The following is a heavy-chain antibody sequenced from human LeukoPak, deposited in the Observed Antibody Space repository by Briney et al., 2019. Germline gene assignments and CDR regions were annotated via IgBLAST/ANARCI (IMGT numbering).Heavy chain of an antibody. V-gene: IGHV3-74*01. CDR2: INSDGSST. CDR3: AKDDSSGYWKYFQH. CDR1: GFTFSSYW. Sequence: GGSLRLSCAASGFTFSSYWMHWVRQVPGKGLVWVSRINSDGSSTSYADSVKGRFTISRDNSKNTLYLQMNSLRAEDTAVYYCAKDDSSGYWKYFQHWGQGTLVTVSS. D-gene: IGHD3-22*01. J-gene: IGHJ1*01.